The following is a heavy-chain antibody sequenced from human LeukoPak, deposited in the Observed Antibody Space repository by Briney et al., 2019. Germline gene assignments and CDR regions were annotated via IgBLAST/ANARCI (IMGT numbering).Heavy chain of an antibody. D-gene: IGHD1-1*01. Sequence: ASVKVSCKASGGTFSSYAISWVRQAPGQGLEWMGGIIPIFGTANYAQKFQGRVTITADKSTSTAYMELSSLRSEDTAVYYCARGRVQLERAKPPNWFDPWGQGTLVTVSS. CDR1: GGTFSSYA. J-gene: IGHJ5*02. CDR3: ARGRVQLERAKPPNWFDP. CDR2: IIPIFGTA. V-gene: IGHV1-69*06.